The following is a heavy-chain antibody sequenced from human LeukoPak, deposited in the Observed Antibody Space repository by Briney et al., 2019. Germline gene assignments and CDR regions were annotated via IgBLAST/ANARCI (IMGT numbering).Heavy chain of an antibody. CDR2: ISGSGGST. J-gene: IGHJ4*02. Sequence: GGSLRLSCAASGLTFRAHAMSWVRQAPGKGLEWVSAISGSGGSTYYADSVKGRFTISRDNSKNTLYLQMNSLRAEDTAVYYCAKDRYDQRYFDYWGQGTLVTVSS. V-gene: IGHV3-23*01. CDR3: AKDRYDQRYFDY. D-gene: IGHD2-2*01. CDR1: GLTFRAHA.